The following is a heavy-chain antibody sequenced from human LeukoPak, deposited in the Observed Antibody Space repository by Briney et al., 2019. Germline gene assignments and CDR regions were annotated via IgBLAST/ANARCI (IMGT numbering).Heavy chain of an antibody. CDR2: ISAYNGNT. V-gene: IGHV1-18*01. Sequence: ASVKVSCKASGYTFTSYGISWVRQAPGQGLEWMGWISAYNGNTNYAQKLQGRVTMTTDTSTSTAYMELRSLRSDDTAVYYCARELASGYQWLPQRYYYYGMDVWGQGTTVTVSS. J-gene: IGHJ6*02. CDR1: GYTFTSYG. CDR3: ARELASGYQWLPQRYYYYGMDV. D-gene: IGHD6-19*01.